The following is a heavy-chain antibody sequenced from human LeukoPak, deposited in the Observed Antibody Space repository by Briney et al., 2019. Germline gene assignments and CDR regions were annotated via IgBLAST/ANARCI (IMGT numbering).Heavy chain of an antibody. Sequence: SETLSLTCTVSGGSISSYYWSWIRQPPGKGLEWIGYINYSGSTKYNPSLKSRVTISVDTSKNQFSLKLSSVTAADTAVYYCARGGGYFLIDAFDIWGLGTMVTVSS. D-gene: IGHD3-22*01. V-gene: IGHV4-59*01. J-gene: IGHJ3*02. CDR2: INYSGST. CDR3: ARGGGYFLIDAFDI. CDR1: GGSISSYY.